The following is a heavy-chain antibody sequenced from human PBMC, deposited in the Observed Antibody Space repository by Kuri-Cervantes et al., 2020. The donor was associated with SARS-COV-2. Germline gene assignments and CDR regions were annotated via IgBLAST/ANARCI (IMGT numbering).Heavy chain of an antibody. V-gene: IGHV3-30*02. CDR1: GSTFSSYG. D-gene: IGHD3-22*01. CDR2: IRYDGSNK. Sequence: GGSLRLSCAASGSTFSSYGMHWVRQAPGKGLEWVAFIRYDGSNKYYADSVKGRFTISRDNSKNTLYLQMNSLRAEDTAVYYCAKGSYYYDSSGYPYFDYWGQGTLVTVSS. J-gene: IGHJ4*02. CDR3: AKGSYYYDSSGYPYFDY.